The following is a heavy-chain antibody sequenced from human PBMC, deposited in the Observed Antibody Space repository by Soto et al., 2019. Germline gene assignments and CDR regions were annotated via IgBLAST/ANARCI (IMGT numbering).Heavy chain of an antibody. CDR3: ARLSTVTSFDY. CDR1: GGSISSSSYY. V-gene: IGHV4-39*01. D-gene: IGHD4-17*01. J-gene: IGHJ4*02. CDR2: IYYSGST. Sequence: SETLSLTCTVSGGSISSSSYYWGWIRQPPGKGLEWIGSIYYSGSTYYNPSLKSRVTISVDTSKNQFSLKLSSVTAADTAVYYCARLSTVTSFDYWGQGTLVTVSS.